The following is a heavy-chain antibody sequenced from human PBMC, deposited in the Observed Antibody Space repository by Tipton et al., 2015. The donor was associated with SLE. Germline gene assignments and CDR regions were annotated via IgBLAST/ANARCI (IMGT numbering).Heavy chain of an antibody. V-gene: IGHV4-39*07. CDR1: GGSISSSSYY. CDR3: ASKVHLHAFDI. J-gene: IGHJ3*02. Sequence: TLSLTCTVSGGSISSSSYYWGWIRQPPGKGLEWIGEINHSGSTNYNPSLKSRVTISVDTSKNQFSLKLSSVTAADTVVYYCASKVHLHAFDIWGQGTMVTVSS. D-gene: IGHD1-1*01. CDR2: INHSGST.